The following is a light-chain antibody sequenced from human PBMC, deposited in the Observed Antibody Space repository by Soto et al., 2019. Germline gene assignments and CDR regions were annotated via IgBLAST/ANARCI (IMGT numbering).Light chain of an antibody. CDR1: SSDVGSYNL. V-gene: IGLV2-23*01. Sequence: QSVLTQPASVSGSPGQSITISCTGTSSDVGSYNLVSWYQQHPGKAPKLMIYEGSKRPSGVSNRFSGSKYGTTASLTISGLQAEDEADYYCCSYAGSRTFYVVFGGGTKLTVL. CDR2: EGS. CDR3: CSYAGSRTFYVV. J-gene: IGLJ2*01.